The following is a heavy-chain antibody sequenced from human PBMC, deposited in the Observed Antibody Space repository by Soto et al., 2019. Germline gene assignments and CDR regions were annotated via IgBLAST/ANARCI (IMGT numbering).Heavy chain of an antibody. D-gene: IGHD3-22*01. Sequence: QVQLVESGGGVIQPGRSLRLSCAASGFTFSSYGIHWVRQAPGKGLEWVAVISYDGSNKYYADSVKGRFTISRDNSKNTMYLQMNSLRAEDTAVYYCATGGRYYYDSSGYPHYYFDSWGQGTMVTVSS. CDR3: ATGGRYYYDSSGYPHYYFDS. CDR1: GFTFSSYG. CDR2: ISYDGSNK. V-gene: IGHV3-30*03. J-gene: IGHJ4*02.